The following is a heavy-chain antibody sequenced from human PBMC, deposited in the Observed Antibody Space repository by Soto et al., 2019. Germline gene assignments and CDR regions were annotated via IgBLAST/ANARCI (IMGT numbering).Heavy chain of an antibody. J-gene: IGHJ6*02. Sequence: QVQLQESGPGLVKPSQTLSLTCSVSGGSINSGDYYWSWLRQHPGKGLEWIGYIFYSGSTYSNPSRMSGVTISVDTSKNQCSLKLSSVTAADTAVYYCARDLRGGSYGMEVWGHGTTVTVSS. CDR1: GGSINSGDYY. V-gene: IGHV4-31*03. D-gene: IGHD3-10*01. CDR2: IFYSGST. CDR3: ARDLRGGSYGMEV.